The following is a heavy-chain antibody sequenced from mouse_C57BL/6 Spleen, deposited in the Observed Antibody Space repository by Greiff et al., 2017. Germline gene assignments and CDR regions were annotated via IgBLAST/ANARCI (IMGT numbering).Heavy chain of an antibody. CDR3: TPLPRFAY. CDR1: GFNIKDDY. CDR2: IDPENGDT. V-gene: IGHV14-4*01. J-gene: IGHJ3*01. Sequence: VQLQQSGAELVRPGASVKLSCTASGFNIKDDYMHWVKQRPEQGLEWIGWIDPENGDTEYASKFQGKATITADTSSNTADLQLSSLTSEDTAVYYCTPLPRFAYWGQGTLVTVSA.